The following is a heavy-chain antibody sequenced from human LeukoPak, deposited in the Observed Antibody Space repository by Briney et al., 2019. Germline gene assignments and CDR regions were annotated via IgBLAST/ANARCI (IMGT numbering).Heavy chain of an antibody. V-gene: IGHV3-20*04. Sequence: GGSLRLSCAASGFTFDDYAMIWVRQAPGQGLEWVSGINWNGGSTGYADSLKGRFTMSRDNTKNSLYLQMNSLRAEDTALYYCAREDLTWGIAVAGTGVDYWGKGTLVTVSS. CDR2: INWNGGST. D-gene: IGHD6-19*01. CDR1: GFTFDDYA. CDR3: AREDLTWGIAVAGTGVDY. J-gene: IGHJ4*02.